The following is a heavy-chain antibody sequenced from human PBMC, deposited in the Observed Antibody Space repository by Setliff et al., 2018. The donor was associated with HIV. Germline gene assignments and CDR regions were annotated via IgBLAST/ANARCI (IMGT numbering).Heavy chain of an antibody. CDR3: ARITGDSGHPRFFDY. CDR1: GGSISSTTSY. D-gene: IGHD1-26*01. CDR2: FYYSGST. V-gene: IGHV4-39*01. J-gene: IGHJ4*02. Sequence: PSETLSLTCVVSGGSISSTTSYWGWIRQPPGKGLEYIGSFYYSGSTYYNPSLKSRVTISVDTSKNQISLKLSSVTAADTAVYYCARITGDSGHPRFFDYWGQGTRVTVSS.